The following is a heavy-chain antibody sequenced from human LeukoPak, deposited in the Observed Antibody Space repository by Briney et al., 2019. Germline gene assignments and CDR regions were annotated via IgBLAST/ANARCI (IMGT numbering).Heavy chain of an antibody. V-gene: IGHV3-23*01. CDR2: ISGSGGST. Sequence: GGSLRLSCAVSGFTFSGYAMSWVRQAPGKGLEWVSAISGSGGSTYYADSVKGRFTISRDNSKDTLYLQMNSLRAEDTAVYYCAKGPTYYYDSSGFYYMDVWGKGTTVTVSS. D-gene: IGHD3-22*01. J-gene: IGHJ6*03. CDR1: GFTFSGYA. CDR3: AKGPTYYYDSSGFYYMDV.